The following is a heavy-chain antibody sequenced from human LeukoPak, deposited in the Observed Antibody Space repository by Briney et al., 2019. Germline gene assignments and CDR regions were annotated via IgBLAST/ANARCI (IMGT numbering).Heavy chain of an antibody. Sequence: PGGSLRLSCAASGFTFNHHWMSWVRQAPGKGLEWVANIKTDGSEKYYVDSVKGRFTISRDNAKNSLYLQMNSLRAEDTAVYYCARDYTGYFPWGQGTLVIVSS. V-gene: IGHV3-7*03. CDR1: GFTFNHHW. CDR2: IKTDGSEK. CDR3: ARDYTGYFP. D-gene: IGHD3-9*01. J-gene: IGHJ5*02.